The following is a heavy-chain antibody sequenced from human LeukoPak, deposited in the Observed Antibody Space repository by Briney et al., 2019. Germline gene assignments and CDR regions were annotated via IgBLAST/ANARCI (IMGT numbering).Heavy chain of an antibody. CDR3: AKSGSSSWFLDY. V-gene: IGHV3-21*04. CDR2: ISSSSSYI. CDR1: GFTFSSYS. Sequence: GGSLRLSCAASGFTFSSYSMNWVRQAPGKGLEWVSSISSSSSYIYYADSVKGRFTISRDNAKNSLYLQMNSLRAEDTAVYYCAKSGSSSWFLDYWGQGALVTVSS. J-gene: IGHJ4*02. D-gene: IGHD6-13*01.